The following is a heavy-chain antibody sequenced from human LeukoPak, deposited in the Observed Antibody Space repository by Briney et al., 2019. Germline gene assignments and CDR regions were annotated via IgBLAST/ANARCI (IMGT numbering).Heavy chain of an antibody. Sequence: GGSLRLSCAASGFTFSSYAMSWVRQAPGKGLEWVSGISGSGGTTYYADSVKGRFTISRDNSKNTLYLQMNSLRAEDTAVYYCAKDRTYYDDSSGYSDYWGQGTLVTVSS. CDR3: AKDRTYYDDSSGYSDY. CDR2: ISGSGGTT. D-gene: IGHD3-22*01. CDR1: GFTFSSYA. J-gene: IGHJ4*02. V-gene: IGHV3-23*01.